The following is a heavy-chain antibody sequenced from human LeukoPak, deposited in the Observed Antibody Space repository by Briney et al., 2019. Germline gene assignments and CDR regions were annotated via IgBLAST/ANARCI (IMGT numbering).Heavy chain of an antibody. CDR2: IGKAGDT. J-gene: IGHJ3*02. D-gene: IGHD7-27*01. V-gene: IGHV3-13*04. CDR1: GFTFSTYD. Sequence: QPGGSLRLSCAASGFTFSTYDMHWVRQATGKGLEWVSGIGKAGDTYYAGSVKGRFTISRENAKNSLYLQMNSLRAGDTAVYYCARDPNWDDAFDIWGQGTMVTVSS. CDR3: ARDPNWDDAFDI.